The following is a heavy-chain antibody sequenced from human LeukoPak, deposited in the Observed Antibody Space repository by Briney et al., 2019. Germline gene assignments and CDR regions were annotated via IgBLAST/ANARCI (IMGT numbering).Heavy chain of an antibody. CDR2: ISYDGSNK. CDR3: VGGDY. V-gene: IGHV3-30*04. J-gene: IGHJ4*02. CDR1: GFTFSSYA. Sequence: PGGSLRLSCAASGFTFSSYAMHWVRQAPGKGLEWVAVISYDGSNKYYADSVKGRFTISRDNTKNSLYLQMNSLRAEDTAVYYCVGGDYWGQGTLVTVSS.